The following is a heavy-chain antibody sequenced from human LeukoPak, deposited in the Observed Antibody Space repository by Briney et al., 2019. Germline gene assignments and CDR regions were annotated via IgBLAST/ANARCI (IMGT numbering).Heavy chain of an antibody. CDR2: ISSSGSTR. CDR3: ARGFSDTAMVLDYYGMDV. J-gene: IGHJ6*02. CDR1: GFTLSDYY. Sequence: KTGGSLRLSCAASGFTLSDYYMSWIRQAPGKGLEWVSYISSSGSTRYYADSVKGRFTISRDNAKNSLYLQMNSLRAEDTAVYYCARGFSDTAMVLDYYGMDVWGQGTTVTVSS. D-gene: IGHD5-18*01. V-gene: IGHV3-11*01.